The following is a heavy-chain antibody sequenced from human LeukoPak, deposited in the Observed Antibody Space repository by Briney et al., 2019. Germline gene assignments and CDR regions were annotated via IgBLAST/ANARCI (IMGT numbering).Heavy chain of an antibody. CDR1: GFTFSSYA. CDR2: ISGSGNIT. J-gene: IGHJ4*02. Sequence: PGGSLRLSCAASGFTFSSYAMSWVRQAPGKGLEWVSAISGSGNITYSADSVQGRFTISRDNSKNTLYLQMNSLRAEDTAVYYCAKGAAMVEFDYWGQGTLVTVSS. CDR3: AKGAAMVEFDY. D-gene: IGHD5-18*01. V-gene: IGHV3-23*01.